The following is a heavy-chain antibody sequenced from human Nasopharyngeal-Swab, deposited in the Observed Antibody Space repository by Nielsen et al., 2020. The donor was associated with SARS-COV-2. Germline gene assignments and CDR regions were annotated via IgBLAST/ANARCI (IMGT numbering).Heavy chain of an antibody. CDR3: ARDDSSGYYGY. CDR1: GFTFSDYY. Sequence: GGSLRLSCAASGFTFSDYYMGWIRQAPGKGLEGVSYISGSGSTIYYADSVKGRFTMSRDNAKNSVYLQMNSLRAEDTAVYYCARDDSSGYYGYWGQGTLVTVSS. D-gene: IGHD3-22*01. J-gene: IGHJ4*02. V-gene: IGHV3-11*01. CDR2: ISGSGSTI.